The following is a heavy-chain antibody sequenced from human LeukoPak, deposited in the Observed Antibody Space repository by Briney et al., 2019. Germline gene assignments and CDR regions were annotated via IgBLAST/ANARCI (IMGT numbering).Heavy chain of an antibody. J-gene: IGHJ4*02. CDR2: INPNSGGT. CDR1: GYTFTGYY. D-gene: IGHD3-22*01. CDR3: ARDSDYYDSSGYYSY. Sequence: ASVKVSCKASGYTFTGYYMHWVRQAPGQGLEWMGWINPNSGGTNYAQKFQGRVIMTRDTSISTAYMELSRLRSDDTAVYYCARDSDYYDSSGYYSYWGQGTLVTVSS. V-gene: IGHV1-2*02.